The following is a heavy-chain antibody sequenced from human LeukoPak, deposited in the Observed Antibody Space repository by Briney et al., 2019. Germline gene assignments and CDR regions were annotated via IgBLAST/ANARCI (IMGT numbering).Heavy chain of an antibody. Sequence: AGGSLRLSCAASGFTFSSYEMNWVRQAPGKGLEWVSYISSSGSTIYYADSVKGRFTISRDNAKNSLYLQMNSLRAEDTAVYYCARDVGSSWSEGNWFDPWGQGTLVTVSS. D-gene: IGHD6-13*01. CDR1: GFTFSSYE. CDR2: ISSSGSTI. J-gene: IGHJ5*02. V-gene: IGHV3-48*03. CDR3: ARDVGSSWSEGNWFDP.